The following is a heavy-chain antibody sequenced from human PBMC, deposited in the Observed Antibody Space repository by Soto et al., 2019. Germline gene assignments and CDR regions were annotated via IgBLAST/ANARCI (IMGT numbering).Heavy chain of an antibody. CDR3: ARERRTQQWLTRGGAFDI. Sequence: SETLSLTCAVYGGSFSGYYWSWIRQPPGKGLEWIGEINHSGSTNYNPSLKSRVTISVDTSKNQFSLKLSSVTAADTAVYYCARERRTQQWLTRGGAFDIWGQGTMVTVSS. D-gene: IGHD6-19*01. CDR1: GGSFSGYY. V-gene: IGHV4-34*01. CDR2: INHSGST. J-gene: IGHJ3*02.